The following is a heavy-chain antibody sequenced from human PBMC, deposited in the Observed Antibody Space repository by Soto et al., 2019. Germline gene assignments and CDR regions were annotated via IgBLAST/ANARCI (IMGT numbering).Heavy chain of an antibody. D-gene: IGHD1-7*01. CDR3: ARVNWNYDLGYYYGMDV. V-gene: IGHV1-69*01. J-gene: IGHJ6*02. CDR2: IIPIFGTA. CDR1: GGTFSSYA. Sequence: SVKVSCKASGGTFSSYAISWVRQAPVQGLEWMGGIIPIFGTANYAQKFQGRVTITADESTSTAYMELSSLRSEDTAVYYCARVNWNYDLGYYYGMDVWGQGTTVTVSS.